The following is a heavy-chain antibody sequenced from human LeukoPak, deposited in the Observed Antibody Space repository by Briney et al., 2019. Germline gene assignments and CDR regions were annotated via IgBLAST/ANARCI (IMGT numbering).Heavy chain of an antibody. D-gene: IGHD6-13*01. J-gene: IGHJ4*02. Sequence: SETLSLTCTVSGGSISSYYWSWIRQPPGKGLEWIGYIYYSGSTNYNPSLKSRVTISVDTSKNQFSLKLSSVTAADTAVYYCAREGSSWYVGSDYWGQGTLVTVSS. CDR1: GGSISSYY. CDR3: AREGSSWYVGSDY. V-gene: IGHV4-59*12. CDR2: IYYSGST.